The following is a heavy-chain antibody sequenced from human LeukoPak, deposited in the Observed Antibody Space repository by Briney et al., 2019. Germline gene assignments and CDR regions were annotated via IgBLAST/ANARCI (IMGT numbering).Heavy chain of an antibody. D-gene: IGHD3-22*01. CDR2: INPNSGGT. CDR3: ARGTLTYYYDSSGYTFDY. CDR1: GYTFTGYY. J-gene: IGHJ4*02. V-gene: IGHV1-2*06. Sequence: ASVKVSCKASGYTFTGYYMHWVRQAPGQGLEWMGRINPNSGGTNYAQKFQGRVTMTRDTSISTAYMELSRLRSDDTAVYCCARGTLTYYYDSSGYTFDYWGQGTLVTVSS.